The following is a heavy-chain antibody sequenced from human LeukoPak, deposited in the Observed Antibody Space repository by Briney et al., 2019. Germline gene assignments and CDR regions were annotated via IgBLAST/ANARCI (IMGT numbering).Heavy chain of an antibody. V-gene: IGHV1-69*04. Sequence: ASVKLSCKASGGTFSSYAISWVRQAPGQGLEWVGRVIPILGRANYAQKFQDRVTITADKSTSTAYMELSSLRSEDTAVYYCSREGVAGTGLDYWGQGNLVTVSS. J-gene: IGHJ4*02. CDR1: GGTFSSYA. CDR3: SREGVAGTGLDY. CDR2: VIPILGRA. D-gene: IGHD6-13*01.